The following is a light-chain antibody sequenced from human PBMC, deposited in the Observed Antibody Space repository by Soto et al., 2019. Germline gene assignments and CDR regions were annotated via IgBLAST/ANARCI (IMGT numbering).Light chain of an antibody. V-gene: IGKV1-27*01. J-gene: IGKJ1*01. CDR2: DAS. CDR1: QGIRNY. Sequence: DIQMTQSPSSLSASVGDRVTITCRASQGIRNYLAWYQQKPGKVPKLLIYDASTLQSGVPSRFSGSGSGTDFTLTISSLQPEDVATYYCQKYNSPPRTFGQGTKVEIK. CDR3: QKYNSPPRT.